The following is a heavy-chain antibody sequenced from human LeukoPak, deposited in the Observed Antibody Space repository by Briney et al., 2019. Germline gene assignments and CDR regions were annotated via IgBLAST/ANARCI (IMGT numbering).Heavy chain of an antibody. CDR2: IYYSGST. V-gene: IGHV4-61*01. D-gene: IGHD2-2*01. Sequence: SETLSLTCTVSGGSVSSGSYYWSWIRQPPGKGLEWIGYIYYSGSTNYNPSLKSRVTISVDTSKNQFSLKLSSVTAADTAVYYCARAVGYQLLLRWFDPWGQGTLDTVSS. CDR3: ARAVGYQLLLRWFDP. J-gene: IGHJ5*02. CDR1: GGSVSSGSYY.